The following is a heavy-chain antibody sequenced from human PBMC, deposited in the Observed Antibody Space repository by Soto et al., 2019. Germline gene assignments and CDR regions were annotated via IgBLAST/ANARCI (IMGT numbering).Heavy chain of an antibody. CDR2: ISASGHSA. CDR1: GFSLVDYG. V-gene: IGHV3-23*01. Sequence: DVELLESGGGLVHPGGSLRLSCTASGFSLVDYGMNWVRQTPGKGLEWVSTISASGHSAYSADSVKGRLIISRDNSKNTLYLQMNSLRAEDTAVYYCARSALLWWALDSWGQGTLVTVSS. D-gene: IGHD2-15*01. J-gene: IGHJ4*02. CDR3: ARSALLWWALDS.